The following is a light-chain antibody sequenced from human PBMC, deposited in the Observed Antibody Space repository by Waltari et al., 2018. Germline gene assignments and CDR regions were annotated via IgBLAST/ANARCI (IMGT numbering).Light chain of an antibody. CDR2: VNSDGSH. CDR1: SGHSNTI. V-gene: IGLV4-69*01. J-gene: IGLJ3*02. Sequence: QLVLTQSPSASASLGASVKLTCPLSSGHSNTIIAWLQQQPEKGPRYLMNVNSDGSHNKGVGIPDRFSGSSSGAERYLTISSLQSEDEADYYCQTGGHGTWVFGGGTRLTVL. CDR3: QTGGHGTWV.